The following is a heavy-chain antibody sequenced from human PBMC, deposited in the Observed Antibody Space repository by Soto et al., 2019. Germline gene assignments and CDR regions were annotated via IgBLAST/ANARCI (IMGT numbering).Heavy chain of an antibody. CDR2: TYLDGRI. Sequence: QVQLQESGPRLVKPSETVSLTCSVSGVPISSTSYIWAWIRQPPGKGLEWIVSTYLDGRISYNPSLESPLTISVETSKNHFSLTMTSVTASDTALYYCARRGYGLDVWGQGTTVKVSS. CDR1: GVPISSTSYI. J-gene: IGHJ6*02. CDR3: ARRGYGLDV. D-gene: IGHD6-13*01. V-gene: IGHV4-39*01.